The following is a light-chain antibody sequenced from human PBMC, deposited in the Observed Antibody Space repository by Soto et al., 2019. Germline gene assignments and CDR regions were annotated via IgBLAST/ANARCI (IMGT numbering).Light chain of an antibody. CDR2: GAS. CDR3: QQYGGSPYT. CDR1: QSVISSY. J-gene: IGKJ2*01. V-gene: IGKV3-20*01. Sequence: EIVLTQSPGTLSLSPGERATLSCRASQSVISSYFAWYQQKPGQAPRLLIYGASSRATGIPDRFSGSGSGTDFTLTISRLEPEDFAVYYCQQYGGSPYTFGQGTKLEIK.